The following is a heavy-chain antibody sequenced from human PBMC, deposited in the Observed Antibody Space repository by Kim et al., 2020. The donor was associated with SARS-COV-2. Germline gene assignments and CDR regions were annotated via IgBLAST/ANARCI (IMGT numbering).Heavy chain of an antibody. Sequence: NTSNQRRFQARVSITRDTSATTAYLELSGLRSEDTAVYYCAREAVAGSFDYWGQGTLVTVSS. CDR2: NT. J-gene: IGHJ4*02. D-gene: IGHD6-19*01. CDR3: AREAVAGSFDY. V-gene: IGHV1-3*01.